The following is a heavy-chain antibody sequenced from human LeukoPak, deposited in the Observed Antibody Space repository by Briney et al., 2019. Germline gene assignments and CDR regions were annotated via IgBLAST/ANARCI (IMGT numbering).Heavy chain of an antibody. D-gene: IGHD5-18*01. Sequence: SQTLSLTCTVSGGSISSGGYYWSWIRQHPGKGLEWIGYIYYSGSTYYNPSLKSRVTISVDTSKNQFSLKLSSVTAADTAVYYCARVNLDTAMVIDYWGQGTLVTVSS. V-gene: IGHV4-31*03. CDR2: IYYSGST. CDR3: ARVNLDTAMVIDY. CDR1: GGSISSGGYY. J-gene: IGHJ4*02.